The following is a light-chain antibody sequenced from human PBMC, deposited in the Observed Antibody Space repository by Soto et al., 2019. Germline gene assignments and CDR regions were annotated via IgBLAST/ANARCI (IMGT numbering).Light chain of an antibody. CDR2: GAS. CDR3: QQRSNWPPVT. V-gene: IGKV3-15*01. CDR1: QSVGTK. J-gene: IGKJ4*01. Sequence: EIVMTQSPATLSVSPGEGVTLSCRASQSVGTKLAWYQQKPGQAPSLLIYGASSRATGIPPRFSGSGSGTDFTLTISSLHSEDFAVYYCQQRSNWPPVTFGGGTKVDIK.